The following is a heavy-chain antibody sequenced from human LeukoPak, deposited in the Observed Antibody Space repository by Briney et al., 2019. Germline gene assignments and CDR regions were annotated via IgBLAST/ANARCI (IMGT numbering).Heavy chain of an antibody. CDR1: GYSFTSFW. CDR3: ARHPGRDGYNFLFDF. J-gene: IGHJ4*02. Sequence: GESLKISCKGSGYSFTSFWIGWVRQMPGKGLEWMGIIYPGDSDTRYSPSFQGQVTFSADKSIYTAYLQWSSLKASDTAMYYYARHPGRDGYNFLFDFWGQGTLVTVSS. D-gene: IGHD5-24*01. CDR2: IYPGDSDT. V-gene: IGHV5-51*01.